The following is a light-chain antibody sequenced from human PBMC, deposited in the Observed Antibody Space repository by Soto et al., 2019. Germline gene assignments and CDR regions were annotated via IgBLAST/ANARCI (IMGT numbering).Light chain of an antibody. CDR2: GAS. CDR3: HQYGSSPLT. CDR1: QSVSSSF. V-gene: IGKV3-20*01. Sequence: EIVLRQSPGTMSLSPGERDTLSCRASQSVSSSFLAWYQQKPGQAPRLLIYGASSRATGIPDRFSGSGSGTDFTLTISRLEPEDFAVYYCHQYGSSPLTFGGGTKVEIK. J-gene: IGKJ4*01.